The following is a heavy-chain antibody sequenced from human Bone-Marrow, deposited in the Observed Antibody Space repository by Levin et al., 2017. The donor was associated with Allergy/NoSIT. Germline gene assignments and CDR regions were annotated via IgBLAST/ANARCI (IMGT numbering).Heavy chain of an antibody. Sequence: QAGGSLRLSCVASGFTFADYAMTWVRQPPGKGLEWLGFIRSKVNGGTAEYAASVKGRFIFSRDDSKSIAYLEMNNLRTDDTGVYFCTREKQDSSGSRWGQGTLVTVSS. J-gene: IGHJ4*02. V-gene: IGHV3-49*04. CDR2: IRSKVNGGTA. D-gene: IGHD3-22*01. CDR1: GFTFADYA. CDR3: TREKQDSSGSR.